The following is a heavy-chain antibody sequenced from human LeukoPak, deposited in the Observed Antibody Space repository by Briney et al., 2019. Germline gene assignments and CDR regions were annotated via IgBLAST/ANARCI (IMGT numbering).Heavy chain of an antibody. CDR2: IWYDGSNK. D-gene: IGHD2-21*02. Sequence: GGSLRLSCAASGFTFSSYGMHWVRQAPGKGLEWVAVIWYDGSNKYYADSVKGRFTISRDNSKNTLYLQMNSLRAEDTAVYYCAKSSYCGGDCNFDYWGQGTLVTVSS. V-gene: IGHV3-33*06. CDR3: AKSSYCGGDCNFDY. CDR1: GFTFSSYG. J-gene: IGHJ4*02.